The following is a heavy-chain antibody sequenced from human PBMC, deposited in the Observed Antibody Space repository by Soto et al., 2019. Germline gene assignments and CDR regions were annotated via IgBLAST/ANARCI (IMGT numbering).Heavy chain of an antibody. CDR3: ARGLITIFGVVWDAFDI. V-gene: IGHV4-59*01. J-gene: IGHJ3*02. CDR2: IYYSGST. Sequence: SETLSLTCTVSGGSISSYYWSWIRQPPGKGLEWIGYIYYSGSTNYNPSLKGRVTISVDTSKNQFSLKLSSVTAADTAVYYCARGLITIFGVVWDAFDIWGQGTMVTVSS. D-gene: IGHD3-3*01. CDR1: GGSISSYY.